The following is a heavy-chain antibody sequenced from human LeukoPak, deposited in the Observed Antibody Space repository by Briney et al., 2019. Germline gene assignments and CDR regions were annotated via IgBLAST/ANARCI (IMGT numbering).Heavy chain of an antibody. V-gene: IGHV3-48*03. CDR3: ARGQKETFTIFGVVIMMPFDY. Sequence: GGSLRLSCAASGFTFSSYEMNWVRQAPGKGLEWVSYISSSGSTTYYADSVKGRFTISRDNAKNSLYLQMNSLGAEDTALYYCARGQKETFTIFGVVIMMPFDYWGQGTPVTVSS. D-gene: IGHD3-3*01. CDR2: ISSSGSTT. J-gene: IGHJ4*02. CDR1: GFTFSSYE.